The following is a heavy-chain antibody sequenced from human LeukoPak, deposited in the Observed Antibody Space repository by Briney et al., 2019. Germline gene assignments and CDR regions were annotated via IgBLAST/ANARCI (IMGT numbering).Heavy chain of an antibody. J-gene: IGHJ5*02. CDR2: IYYSGST. V-gene: IGHV4-61*05. Sequence: SETLSLTCTVSGGSISSSSYYWGWIRQPPGKGLEWIGYIYYSGSTSYNPSLESRVTISLDTSKNQFSLKLSSLTAADTAVYYCARRSVVPTAKEQTWFDPWGQGTQVTVSS. D-gene: IGHD2-2*01. CDR3: ARRSVVPTAKEQTWFDP. CDR1: GGSISSSSYY.